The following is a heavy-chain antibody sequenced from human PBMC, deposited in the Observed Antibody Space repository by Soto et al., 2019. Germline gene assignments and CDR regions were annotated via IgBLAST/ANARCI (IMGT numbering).Heavy chain of an antibody. Sequence: QVQLVQSGAEVKKPGSSVKVSCKASGGTFSSYTISWVRQAPGQGLEWMGRIIPILGIANYAQKFQGRVTITADKSTSTAYMELSSLRSEDTAVYYCATLDGYYGAFDIWGQGTMVTVSS. D-gene: IGHD4-17*01. V-gene: IGHV1-69*02. CDR1: GGTFSSYT. J-gene: IGHJ3*02. CDR3: ATLDGYYGAFDI. CDR2: IIPILGIA.